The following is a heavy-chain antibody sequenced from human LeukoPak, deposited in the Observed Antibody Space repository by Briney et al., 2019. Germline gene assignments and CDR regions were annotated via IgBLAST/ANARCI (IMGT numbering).Heavy chain of an antibody. D-gene: IGHD2-15*01. V-gene: IGHV4-39*07. CDR1: GGSISSSSYY. J-gene: IGHJ4*02. Sequence: PSETPSLTCTVSGGSISSSSYYWGWIRQPPGKGLEWIGEINHSGSTNYNPSLKSRVTISVDTSKNQFSLKLSSVTAADTAVYYCARLSKIQKISLDCSRVPSWGYNGGSCYPLNYFDYWGQGTLVTVSS. CDR2: INHSGST. CDR3: ARLSKIQKISLDCSRVPSWGYNGGSCYPLNYFDY.